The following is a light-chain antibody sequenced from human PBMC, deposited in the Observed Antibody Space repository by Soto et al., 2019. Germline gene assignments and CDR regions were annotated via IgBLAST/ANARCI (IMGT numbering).Light chain of an antibody. V-gene: IGKV1-9*01. J-gene: IGKJ4*01. CDR3: QQLYSFPLT. CDR2: DAS. Sequence: DIQLTQSPSFLSASIGDRVTITCRASQDFSNFLAWYQQKPGSAPKLLMYDASTLQSGVPSRFSGSGSGTEFTLTISSLQPEDFATYYCQQLYSFPLTFGGGTKVEIK. CDR1: QDFSNF.